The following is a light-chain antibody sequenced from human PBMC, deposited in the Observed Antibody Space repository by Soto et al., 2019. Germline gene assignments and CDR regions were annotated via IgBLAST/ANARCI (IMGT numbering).Light chain of an antibody. Sequence: QSVLTQPPSVSGSPGQSVTISCTGTSSDVGSYNRVSWYQQPQGTAPKLMIYVVSNRPSGVPDRFSGSKSGNTASLTISGLRAEDEADYYCSSFTSSSTLGFGGGTKLTVL. CDR2: VVS. CDR1: SSDVGSYNR. J-gene: IGLJ2*01. CDR3: SSFTSSSTLG. V-gene: IGLV2-18*02.